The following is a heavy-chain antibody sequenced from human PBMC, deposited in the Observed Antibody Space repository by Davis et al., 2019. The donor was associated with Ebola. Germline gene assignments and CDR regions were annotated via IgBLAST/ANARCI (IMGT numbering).Heavy chain of an antibody. Sequence: KVSCKGSGYSFTSYWISWVRQMPGKGLEWMGRIDPSDSYTNYSPSFQGHVTISADKSISTAYMELSSLRSDDTAVYYCARGWSSSGWHFNWFDPWGQGTLVTVSS. CDR1: GYSFTSYW. CDR2: IDPSDSYT. J-gene: IGHJ5*02. CDR3: ARGWSSSGWHFNWFDP. D-gene: IGHD6-19*01. V-gene: IGHV5-10-1*01.